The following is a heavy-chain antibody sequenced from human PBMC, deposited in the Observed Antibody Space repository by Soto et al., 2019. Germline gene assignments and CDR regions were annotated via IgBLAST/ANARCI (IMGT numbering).Heavy chain of an antibody. CDR2: ISGSGGST. CDR3: AKELAKETTTSTDH. CDR1: GFTFSFYA. Sequence: GGSLRLSCAASGFTFSFYAISWVRQAPGKGLEWVSAISGSGGSTYYADSVKGRFTISRDNSKNTLYVQMNSLRAEDTAVYFCAKELAKETTTSTDHRGQGALVTVSS. V-gene: IGHV3-23*01. D-gene: IGHD1-7*01. J-gene: IGHJ4*02.